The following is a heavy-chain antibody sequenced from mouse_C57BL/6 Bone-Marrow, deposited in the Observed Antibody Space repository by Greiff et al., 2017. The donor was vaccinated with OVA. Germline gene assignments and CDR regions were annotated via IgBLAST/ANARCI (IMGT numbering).Heavy chain of an antibody. Sequence: EVKLMVSGEGLVKPGCSLKLSCAASGFTFSSYAMSWVRQTPEKRLEWVAYISSGGDYIYYADTVKGRFTISRDNARNTLYLQMSSLKSEDTDMYYCTRVLEAMDYWGQGTSVTVSS. CDR1: GFTFSSYA. D-gene: IGHD1-1*01. J-gene: IGHJ4*01. V-gene: IGHV5-9-1*02. CDR2: ISSGGDYI. CDR3: TRVLEAMDY.